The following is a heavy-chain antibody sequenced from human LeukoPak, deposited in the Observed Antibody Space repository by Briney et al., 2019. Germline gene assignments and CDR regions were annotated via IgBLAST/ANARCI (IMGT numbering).Heavy chain of an antibody. Sequence: PGGSLRLSCAASGFTFATYAMSWVRQAPGKGLEWVSGISGSGGTTYYADSVKGRFTISRDNSKNTVYLQMNSLTAEDTAVYYCAKFFDSSGYYYFDYWGQGTLVPVSS. CDR2: ISGSGGTT. CDR1: GFTFATYA. D-gene: IGHD3-22*01. J-gene: IGHJ4*02. CDR3: AKFFDSSGYYYFDY. V-gene: IGHV3-23*01.